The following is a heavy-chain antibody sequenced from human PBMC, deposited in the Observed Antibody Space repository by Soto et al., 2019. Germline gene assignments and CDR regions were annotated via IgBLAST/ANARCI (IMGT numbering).Heavy chain of an antibody. Sequence: PGGTLRLSCAASGFTFSSYSMNWVRQAPGKGLEWVSSISSSSSYIYYADSVKGRFTISRDNAKNSLYLQMNSLRAEDTAVYYCARSGRSSSGGGNYYGMDVWGQGTTVTVSS. CDR2: ISSSSSYI. J-gene: IGHJ6*02. V-gene: IGHV3-21*01. CDR1: GFTFSSYS. D-gene: IGHD6-19*01. CDR3: ARSGRSSSGGGNYYGMDV.